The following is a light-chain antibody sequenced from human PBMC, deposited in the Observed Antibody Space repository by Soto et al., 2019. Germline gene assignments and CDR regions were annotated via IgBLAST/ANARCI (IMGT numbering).Light chain of an antibody. CDR1: QDIARY. J-gene: IGKJ4*01. CDR2: EAS. CDR3: QQYVDLPFT. Sequence: DIPMAQSPSSLSASLGDRVTITCQASQDIARYLSWSQQKPGKAPKLLIYEASNLETGVPSRFSGGGSGTDFTFTINSLQPEDVATYYCQQYVDLPFTFGGGTKVEIK. V-gene: IGKV1-33*01.